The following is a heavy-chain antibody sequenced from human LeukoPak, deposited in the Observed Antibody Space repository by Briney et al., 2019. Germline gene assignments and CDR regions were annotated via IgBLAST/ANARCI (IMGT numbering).Heavy chain of an antibody. D-gene: IGHD4-17*01. CDR1: GFTFSDYY. Sequence: GGSLRLSSAPSGFTFSDYYMSWIRQAPGKGLGWVSYICSSGSTIYYADSVKGRFTISRDKAKNSLYLQMNSLRAEDTAVYYCARDAHGDYSSDYWGQGTLVTVSS. J-gene: IGHJ4*02. CDR3: ARDAHGDYSSDY. V-gene: IGHV3-11*01. CDR2: ICSSGSTI.